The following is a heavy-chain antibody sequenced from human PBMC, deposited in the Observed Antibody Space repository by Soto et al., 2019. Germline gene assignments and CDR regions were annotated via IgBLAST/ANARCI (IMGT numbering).Heavy chain of an antibody. J-gene: IGHJ4*02. CDR1: GFTFSNAW. Sequence: EVQLVESGGGLVQPGGSLRLSCAASGFTFSNAWMNWVRQAPGKGLEWVGRIKSKTDGGTTDYAAPVKGRFTISRDDSKNTLYLQMNSLKTEDTAVYYCTTGGILWFGEANFDYWGQGTLVTVSS. CDR2: IKSKTDGGTT. D-gene: IGHD3-10*01. CDR3: TTGGILWFGEANFDY. V-gene: IGHV3-15*07.